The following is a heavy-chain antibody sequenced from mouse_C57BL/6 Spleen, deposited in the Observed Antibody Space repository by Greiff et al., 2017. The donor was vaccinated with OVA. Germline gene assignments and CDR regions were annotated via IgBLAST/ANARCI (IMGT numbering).Heavy chain of an antibody. V-gene: IGHV5-17*01. CDR2: ISSGSSTI. CDR3: ARRDFYYSGSSYDYAMDY. CDR1: GFTFSDYG. J-gene: IGHJ4*01. D-gene: IGHD1-1*01. Sequence: EVQLQQSGGGLVKPGGSLKLSCAASGFTFSDYGMHWVRQAPEKGLEWVAYISSGSSTIYYADTVKGRFTISRDNAKNTLFLQMTSLRSEDTAMYYCARRDFYYSGSSYDYAMDYWGQGTSVTVSS.